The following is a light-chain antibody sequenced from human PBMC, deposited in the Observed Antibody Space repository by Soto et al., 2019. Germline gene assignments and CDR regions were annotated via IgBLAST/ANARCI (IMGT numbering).Light chain of an antibody. V-gene: IGLV3-21*04. CDR2: YDS. CDR3: QVWDSSRDPHVV. CDR1: NIGSKS. Sequence: SYELTQPPSVSVAPGKTARITCGGNNIGSKSVHWYQQKPGQAPVLVIYYDSDRPSGIPERFSGSNSGNTATLTISRVEAGDEADYYCQVWDSSRDPHVVFVGGTKLTVL. J-gene: IGLJ2*01.